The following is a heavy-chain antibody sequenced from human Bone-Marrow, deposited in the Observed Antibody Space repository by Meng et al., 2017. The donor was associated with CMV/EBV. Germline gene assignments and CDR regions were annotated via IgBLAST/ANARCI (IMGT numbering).Heavy chain of an antibody. V-gene: IGHV3-48*03. D-gene: IGHD3-3*01. J-gene: IGHJ6*02. Sequence: GGSLRLSCAASGFTFSSYEMNWVRQAPGKGLEWVSYISSSGSTIYYADSVKGRFTISRDNAKNSLYLQMNSLRAEDTAVYYCARETYDFWSGYHYYYGMDVWGQGTTVTVSS. CDR3: ARETYDFWSGYHYYYGMDV. CDR2: ISSSGSTI. CDR1: GFTFSSYE.